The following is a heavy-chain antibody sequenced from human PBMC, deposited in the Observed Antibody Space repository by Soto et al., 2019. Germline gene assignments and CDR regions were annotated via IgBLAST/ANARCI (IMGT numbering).Heavy chain of an antibody. CDR2: IYYSGST. CDR3: ARQFIDYDILTGYALYYFDY. CDR1: GGSISSSSYY. V-gene: IGHV4-39*01. D-gene: IGHD3-9*01. Sequence: SETLCLTCTVSGGSISSSSYYWGWIRQPPGKGLEWIGSIYYSGSTYYNPSLKSRVTISVDTSKNQFSLKLSSVTAADTAVYYCARQFIDYDILTGYALYYFDYWGQGTLVTVSS. J-gene: IGHJ4*02.